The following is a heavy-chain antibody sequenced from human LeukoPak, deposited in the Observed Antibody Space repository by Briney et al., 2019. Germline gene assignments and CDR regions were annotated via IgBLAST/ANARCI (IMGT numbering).Heavy chain of an antibody. CDR2: IWSDGTNQ. J-gene: IGHJ5*02. V-gene: IGHV3-33*03. CDR1: RFPFSHYG. Sequence: TGKSLTLSCVASQFRFPFSHYGMHWVRQAPGRGLEWVAVIWSDGTNQYYADSVKGRFTISRDNSKNTLYLQMTNLRAADTAVYYCAKDLSRAVAADWFDPWDQGSLVTVSS. CDR3: AKDLSRAVAADWFDP. D-gene: IGHD6-19*01.